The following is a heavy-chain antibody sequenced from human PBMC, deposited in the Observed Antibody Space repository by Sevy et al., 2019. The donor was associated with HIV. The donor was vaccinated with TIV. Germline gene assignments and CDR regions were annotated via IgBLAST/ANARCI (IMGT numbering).Heavy chain of an antibody. J-gene: IGHJ4*02. CDR1: EFTFSDYY. CDR3: ARVRYDSGSYYKDY. V-gene: IGHV3-11*06. D-gene: IGHD3-10*01. CDR2: ISSRSTYT. Sequence: GGSLRLSCAASEFTFSDYYMSWIRQAPGKGLEWVSYISSRSTYTNYADSVKGRFTISRDNARNSLYLQMNILRAEDTVVYYCARVRYDSGSYYKDYWGQGTLVTVSS.